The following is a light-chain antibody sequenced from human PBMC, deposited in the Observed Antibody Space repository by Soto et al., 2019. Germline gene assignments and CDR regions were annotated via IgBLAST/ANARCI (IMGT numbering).Light chain of an antibody. CDR1: RSDVGTYNL. CDR2: EGS. J-gene: IGLJ2*01. Sequence: QSALTQPASVSGSPGQSITISCTGTRSDVGTYNLVSWYQQHPGNAPKVMIYEGSKRPSGVSNRFSGSKSGNTASLTISGLQAEDEAEYYCCSYAGSSTLEVFGGGTKVTVL. V-gene: IGLV2-23*01. CDR3: CSYAGSSTLEV.